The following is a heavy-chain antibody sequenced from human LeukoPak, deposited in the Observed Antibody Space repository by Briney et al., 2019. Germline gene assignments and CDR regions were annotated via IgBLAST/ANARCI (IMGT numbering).Heavy chain of an antibody. V-gene: IGHV3-53*01. CDR2: LYNTGNT. D-gene: IGHD2-15*01. CDR1: GFTVNSNY. J-gene: IGHJ3*02. Sequence: GGSLRLSCAASGFTVNSNYLSWVRQAPGKGLEWVSTLYNTGNTYYANSVKGRFSISRDNSKNTLFLQMNSLRAEDSAVYYCVRDGGSEEGRAFDIWGQGTMVAVSS. CDR3: VRDGGSEEGRAFDI.